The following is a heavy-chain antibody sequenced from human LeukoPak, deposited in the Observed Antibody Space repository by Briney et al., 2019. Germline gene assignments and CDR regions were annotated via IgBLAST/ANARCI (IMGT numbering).Heavy chain of an antibody. D-gene: IGHD4-23*01. CDR3: ARETPQPYYYYGMDV. J-gene: IGHJ6*02. V-gene: IGHV4-59*01. CDR1: GGSISSYY. CDR2: IYYSGST. Sequence: SETLSLTRTVSGGSISSYYWSWIRQPPGKGLEWIGYIYYSGSTNYNPSLKSRVTISVDTSKNQFSLKLSSVTAADTAVYYCARETPQPYYYYGMDVWGQGTTVTVSS.